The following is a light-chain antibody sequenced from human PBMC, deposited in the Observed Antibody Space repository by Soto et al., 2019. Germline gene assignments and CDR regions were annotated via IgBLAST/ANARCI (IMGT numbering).Light chain of an antibody. Sequence: QSVLTQAPSVSGAPGRSVTISCSGGTSNIGRNSVNWYQQFLGTAPKLLIYMNDRRPSGVPDRFSAFRSGASASLAISGLQSEDGATYYCAAWDDNLNVVFGGGTKVTVL. CDR3: AAWDDNLNVV. J-gene: IGLJ2*01. CDR1: TSNIGRNS. V-gene: IGLV1-44*01. CDR2: MND.